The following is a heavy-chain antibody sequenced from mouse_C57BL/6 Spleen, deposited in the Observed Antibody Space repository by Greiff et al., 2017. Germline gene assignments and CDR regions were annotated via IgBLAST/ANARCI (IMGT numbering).Heavy chain of an antibody. CDR2: IRNKATGYTT. CDR3: ARYGGDPYWYFDV. Sequence: EVQRVASGGGLVQPGGSLSLSCAASGFTFTDYYMSWVRQPPGKALEWLGFIRNKATGYTTGYSASVTGRFTISRDNSQSILYLQMNALRAEDSATYYCARYGGDPYWYFDVWGTGTTVTVSS. D-gene: IGHD3-3*01. J-gene: IGHJ1*03. V-gene: IGHV7-3*01. CDR1: GFTFTDYY.